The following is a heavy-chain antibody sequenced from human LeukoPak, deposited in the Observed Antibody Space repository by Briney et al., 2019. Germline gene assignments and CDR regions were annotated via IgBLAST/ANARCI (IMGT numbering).Heavy chain of an antibody. J-gene: IGHJ2*01. V-gene: IGHV3-7*01. CDR2: IKQDGSEK. CDR3: ARGPFGGLASSGWYFYL. Sequence: GGSLRLSCAASGFTFSSYWMSWVRQAPRKGLEWVGNIKQDGSEKYYVDSVKGRFTISRDNAKNSLYLQMNSLRAEDTAVYYCARGPFGGLASSGWYFYLWGRGTLVTVSS. CDR1: GFTFSSYW. D-gene: IGHD3-10*01.